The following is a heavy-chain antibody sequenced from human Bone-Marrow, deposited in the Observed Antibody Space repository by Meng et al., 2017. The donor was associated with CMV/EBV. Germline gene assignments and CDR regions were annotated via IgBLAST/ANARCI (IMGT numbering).Heavy chain of an antibody. Sequence: SETLSLTCAVYGGSFSGYYWSWIRQPPGKGLEWIGEINHSGSTNYNPSLKSRVTISVDTSKNQFSLKLSSVAAADTAVYYSARRRGYCSSTSCYNYYGMDVWGQGTTVTVSS. CDR3: ARRRGYCSSTSCYNYYGMDV. CDR2: INHSGST. CDR1: GGSFSGYY. D-gene: IGHD2-2*02. J-gene: IGHJ6*02. V-gene: IGHV4-34*01.